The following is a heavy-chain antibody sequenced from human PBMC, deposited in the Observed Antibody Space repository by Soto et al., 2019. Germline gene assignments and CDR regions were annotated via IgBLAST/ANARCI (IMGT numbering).Heavy chain of an antibody. CDR3: ARRYSGSSISKYNWFDP. J-gene: IGHJ5*02. CDR1: GGSISVYY. Sequence: SETLALTCAVYGGSISVYYWSGIRPPPGKGLEWIGEINHSGSTNYNPSLKSRVTISVDTSKNQFSLKLSSVTAADTAVYYCARRYSGSSISKYNWFDPWGQGTLVTVS. V-gene: IGHV4-34*01. CDR2: INHSGST. D-gene: IGHD2-15*01.